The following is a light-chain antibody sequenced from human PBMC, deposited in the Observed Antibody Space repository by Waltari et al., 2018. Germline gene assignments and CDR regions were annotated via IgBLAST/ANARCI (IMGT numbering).Light chain of an antibody. CDR1: NSDIGTYND. V-gene: IGLV2-11*01. J-gene: IGLJ6*01. Sequence: QAALTQPPSVSGSLGQSVTISCSGTNSDIGTYNDVSWYQQHPGTAPKLLIYDVRKRPSGVSDRFSGSKSGNTASLTISGLQAEDESDYYCCSYSSGNIDVFGSGTRLTVL. CDR3: CSYSSGNIDV. CDR2: DVR.